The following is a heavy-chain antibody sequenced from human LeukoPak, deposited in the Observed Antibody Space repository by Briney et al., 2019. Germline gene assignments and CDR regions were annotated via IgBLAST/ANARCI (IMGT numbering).Heavy chain of an antibody. CDR2: VTPKSGGT. J-gene: IGHJ6*02. CDR3: ASGLYIHAMDV. CDR1: GYSFSGYY. D-gene: IGHD2-2*02. Sequence: ASVKVSCKASGYSFSGYYIHWVRQAPGQGLEWMGWVTPKSGGTNYAQKFQGRVTMTRDASINTAYMELSSLTSDDTAVYYCASGLYIHAMDVWGQGTTVTVSS. V-gene: IGHV1-2*02.